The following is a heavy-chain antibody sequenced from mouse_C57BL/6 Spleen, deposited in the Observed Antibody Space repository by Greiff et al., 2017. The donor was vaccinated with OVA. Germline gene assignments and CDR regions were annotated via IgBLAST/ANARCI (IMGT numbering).Heavy chain of an antibody. CDR1: GFTFSSYA. CDR2: ISAGGSYT. J-gene: IGHJ2*01. D-gene: IGHD1-1*01. V-gene: IGHV5-4*01. Sequence: EVQLVESGGGLVKPGGSLKLSCAASGFTFSSYAMSWVRQTPEKMLAWVATISAGGSYTYYPDNVKGRFTISRDNAKNNLYLQMSHLKSEDTAMYYCARDRGKDYFDYWGQGTTLTVSS. CDR3: ARDRGKDYFDY.